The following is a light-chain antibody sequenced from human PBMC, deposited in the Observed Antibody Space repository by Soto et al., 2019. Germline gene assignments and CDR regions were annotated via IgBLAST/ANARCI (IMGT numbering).Light chain of an antibody. CDR3: QQVKTYPRT. J-gene: IGKJ4*01. V-gene: IGKV1-9*01. Sequence: DIHLTQSPSFLSASVGDRVTITCRPSQAVPNNMAWYPQKPGKPPKLLIYEESTLHSGVPSRFSGRKSGTQFTLTIYSLQPEDFATYYCQQVKTYPRTFGGGTKVEIK. CDR1: QAVPNN. CDR2: EES.